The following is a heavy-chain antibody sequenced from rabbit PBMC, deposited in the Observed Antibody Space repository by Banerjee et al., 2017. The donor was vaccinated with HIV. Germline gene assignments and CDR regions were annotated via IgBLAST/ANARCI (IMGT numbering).Heavy chain of an antibody. J-gene: IGHJ3*01. CDR2: IYNGDGGT. Sequence: QEQLEESGGDLVKPEGSLTLTCKASGFDISSYRMCWVRQAPGKRPEWIACIYNGDGGTYYASWVNGQFTISKSTSLNTVTLQMTSLTAADTATYFCARMGVNTFGSVDLWGQGTLVT. V-gene: IGHV1S47*01. D-gene: IGHD6-1*01. CDR1: GFDISSYR. CDR3: ARMGVNTFGSVDL.